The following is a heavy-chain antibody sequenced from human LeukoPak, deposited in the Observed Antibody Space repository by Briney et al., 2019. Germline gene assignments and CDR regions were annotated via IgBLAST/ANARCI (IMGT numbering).Heavy chain of an antibody. J-gene: IGHJ5*02. CDR2: IYYSGST. V-gene: IGHV4-31*03. CDR3: ARGTYYYDSSGYARYNWFDP. Sequence: SQTLSLTCTVSGGSISSGGYYWSWIRQHPGKGLEWIGYIYYSGSTYYNPSLKSRVTISVDTSKNQFSLKLSSVTAADTAVHYCARGTYYYDSSGYARYNWFDPWGQGTLVTVSS. CDR1: GGSISSGGYY. D-gene: IGHD3-22*01.